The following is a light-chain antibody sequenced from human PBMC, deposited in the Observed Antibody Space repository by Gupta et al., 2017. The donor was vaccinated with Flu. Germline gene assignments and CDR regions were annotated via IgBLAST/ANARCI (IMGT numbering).Light chain of an antibody. CDR1: QGISSY. CDR3: QQLNSFT. Sequence: DIQLTQSPSFLSASVGDRVTITCRASQGISSYLAWYQQKPGKAPKLLIYAASTLQSGVPSRFSGSGSGTEFTLTISSLQPEDLATYYCQQLNSFTFGPGTKVDIK. V-gene: IGKV1-9*01. CDR2: AAS. J-gene: IGKJ3*01.